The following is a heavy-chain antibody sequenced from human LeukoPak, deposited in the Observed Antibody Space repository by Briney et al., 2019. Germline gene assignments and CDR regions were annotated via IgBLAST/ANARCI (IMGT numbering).Heavy chain of an antibody. Sequence: ASVKVSCKASGYTFTGYYMHWVRQAPGQGLEWVGWINPNSGGTNYAQKFQGRVTMTRDTSISTAYMELSRLRSDDTAVYYCASDDYGDFSPLDYWGQGTLVTVSS. J-gene: IGHJ4*02. CDR1: GYTFTGYY. V-gene: IGHV1-2*02. CDR3: ASDDYGDFSPLDY. D-gene: IGHD4-17*01. CDR2: INPNSGGT.